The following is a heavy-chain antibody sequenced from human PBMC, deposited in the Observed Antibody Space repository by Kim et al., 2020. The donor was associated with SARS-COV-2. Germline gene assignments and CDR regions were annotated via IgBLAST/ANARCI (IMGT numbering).Heavy chain of an antibody. V-gene: IGHV3-13*01. CDR3: ARARSYTNVVGGMDV. D-gene: IGHD1-26*01. CDR2: IGTAGDT. Sequence: GGSLRLSCAASGFTFSSYDMHWVRQATGKGLEWVSAIGTAGDTYYPGSVKGRFTISRENAKNSLYLQMNSLRAGDTAVYYCARARSYTNVVGGMDVWGQGTTVTVSS. CDR1: GFTFSSYD. J-gene: IGHJ6*02.